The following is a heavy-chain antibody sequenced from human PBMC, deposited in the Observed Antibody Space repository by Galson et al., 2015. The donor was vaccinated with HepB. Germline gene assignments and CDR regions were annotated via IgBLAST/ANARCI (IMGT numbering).Heavy chain of an antibody. CDR1: RYIFTKFG. D-gene: IGHD5-24*01. V-gene: IGHV1-18*01. CDR3: ARGGMATIGGPTFDY. CDR2: INPSNSNT. Sequence: SVKVSCKAYRYIFTKFGISWVRQAPGQGLEWMGWINPSNSNTNYAQKFQGRVIMTTDTSTSTAYMELRGLRSDDTAVYYCARGGMATIGGPTFDYWGQGTLVTVSS. J-gene: IGHJ4*02.